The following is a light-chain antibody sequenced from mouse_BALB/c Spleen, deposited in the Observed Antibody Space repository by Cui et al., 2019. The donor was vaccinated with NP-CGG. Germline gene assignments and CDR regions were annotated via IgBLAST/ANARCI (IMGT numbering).Light chain of an antibody. CDR1: TGAVTTSNY. J-gene: IGLJ1*01. Sequence: QAVVTQESALTTSPGETVTLTCRSSTGAVTTSNYANWVQEKPDHVFTGLIGGTNNRAPGVPARFSGSLIGDKAARTITGAQTEDEAIYFCALWYSNHWVFGGGTRLTVL. CDR2: GTN. CDR3: ALWYSNHWV. V-gene: IGLV1*01.